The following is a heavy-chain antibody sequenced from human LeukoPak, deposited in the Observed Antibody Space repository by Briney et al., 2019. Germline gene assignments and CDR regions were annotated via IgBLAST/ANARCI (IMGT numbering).Heavy chain of an antibody. CDR3: AKALNGDYRWNAFDI. V-gene: IGHV3-23*01. J-gene: IGHJ3*02. CDR1: GFTFSSYA. Sequence: GGSLRLSCAASGFTFSSYAMSWVRQAPGKGLEWVSAISGSGGSTYYADSVKGRFTISRDNSKKTLYLQMNSLRAEDTAVFYCAKALNGDYRWNAFDIWGQGTMVTVSS. D-gene: IGHD4-17*01. CDR2: ISGSGGST.